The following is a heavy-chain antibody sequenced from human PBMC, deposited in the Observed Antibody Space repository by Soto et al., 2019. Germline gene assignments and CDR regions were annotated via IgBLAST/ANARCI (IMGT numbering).Heavy chain of an antibody. CDR3: ARPVAARWFDP. CDR1: GDSMSSYY. J-gene: IGHJ5*02. Sequence: SETLSLTCTVSGDSMSSYYWGWIRQPPGKGLEWIGSIYYSGNTYYNPSLKSRVTISVDTSKNQFSLKLSSVTAADTAVYYCARPVAARWFDPWGQGTLVTVSS. CDR2: IYYSGNT. V-gene: IGHV4-39*01. D-gene: IGHD6-6*01.